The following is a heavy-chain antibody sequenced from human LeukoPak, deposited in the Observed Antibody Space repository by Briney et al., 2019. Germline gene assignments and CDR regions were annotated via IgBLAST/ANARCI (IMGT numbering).Heavy chain of an antibody. D-gene: IGHD2/OR15-2a*01. CDR3: ARRIFADRPSNYYFDY. V-gene: IGHV1-69*13. CDR1: GGTFSSYA. CDR2: IIPIFGTA. J-gene: IGHJ4*02. Sequence: SVTVSCTASGGTFSSYAVSWVRQAPGQGLEWMGGIIPIFGTANYAQKFQGRVTFTADESTSTAYMELSSLRSEDTAVYYCARRIFADRPSNYYFDYWGQGTLVTVSS.